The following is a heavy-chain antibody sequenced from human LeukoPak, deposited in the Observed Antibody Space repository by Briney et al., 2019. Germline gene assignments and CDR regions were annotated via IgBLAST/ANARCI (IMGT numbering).Heavy chain of an antibody. Sequence: GASVKVSCKASGYTFTNYGISWVRQAPGQGLEWMGWISAYNGDTNYAQNLQGRVTMTTDKSTSTAYMDLSSLRSDDTAVYYCAREIYGRFDNWGQGTLVTVSS. J-gene: IGHJ4*02. D-gene: IGHD2-15*01. CDR2: ISAYNGDT. V-gene: IGHV1-18*01. CDR3: AREIYGRFDN. CDR1: GYTFTNYG.